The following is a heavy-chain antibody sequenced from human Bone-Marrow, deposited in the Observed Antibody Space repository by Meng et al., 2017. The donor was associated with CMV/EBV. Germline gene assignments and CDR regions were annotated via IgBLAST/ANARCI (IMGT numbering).Heavy chain of an antibody. Sequence: SETLSLTCTVSGGSISSYYWSWIRQPPGKGLEWIGYIHYSGSTNYNPSLKSRVTISVDTFKNQFSLKLSSVTAADPSVYYCARGTSGLFIGGGFASWGQGTLVTVSS. CDR3: ARGTSGLFIGGGFAS. D-gene: IGHD3-3*01. CDR2: IHYSGST. CDR1: GGSISSYY. V-gene: IGHV4-59*01. J-gene: IGHJ5*01.